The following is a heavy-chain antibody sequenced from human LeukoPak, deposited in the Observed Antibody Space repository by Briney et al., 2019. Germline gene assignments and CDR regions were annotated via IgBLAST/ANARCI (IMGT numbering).Heavy chain of an antibody. Sequence: PSETLSLTCTVSGGSITSYTSYYWGWIRQPPGKGLEWIGDIYYTGRNNYDPSLKSRVTISVDTAKNHLSLNLTSVLAADTAMYYCARRDSGWNYFDYWGQGNLVTVSS. CDR3: ARRDSGWNYFDY. V-gene: IGHV4-39*02. CDR1: GGSITSYTSYY. J-gene: IGHJ4*02. CDR2: IYYTGRN. D-gene: IGHD5-12*01.